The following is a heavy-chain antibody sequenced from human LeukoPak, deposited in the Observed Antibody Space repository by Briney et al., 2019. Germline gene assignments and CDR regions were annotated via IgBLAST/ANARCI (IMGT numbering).Heavy chain of an antibody. J-gene: IGHJ6*03. CDR2: ISAYNGNT. CDR3: ARVDYGDSNYYYYMGV. V-gene: IGHV1-18*04. Sequence: ASVKVSCKASGYTFTSYGISWVRQAPGQGLGWMGWISAYNGNTNYAQKLQGRVTMTTDTSTSTAYMELRSLRSDDTAVYYCARVDYGDSNYYYYMGVWGKGTTVTISS. CDR1: GYTFTSYG. D-gene: IGHD4-17*01.